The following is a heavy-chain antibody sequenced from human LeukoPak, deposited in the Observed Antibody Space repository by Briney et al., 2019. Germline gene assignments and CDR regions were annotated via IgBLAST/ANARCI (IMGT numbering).Heavy chain of an antibody. D-gene: IGHD1-26*01. CDR2: VYYSGST. Sequence: KPGGSLRLSCAASGFTFSSYRINWVRQPPGKGLEWIGSVYYSGSTYYSPSLKSRVIISVDTSKNQFSLKLRSVTAADTAVYYCARHSDSGSYYYFDFWGQGTLVTVSS. CDR3: ARHSDSGSYYYFDF. J-gene: IGHJ4*02. V-gene: IGHV4-39*01. CDR1: GFTFSSYRIN.